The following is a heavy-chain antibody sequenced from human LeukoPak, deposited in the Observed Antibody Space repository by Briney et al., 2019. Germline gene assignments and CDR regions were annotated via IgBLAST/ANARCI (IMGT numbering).Heavy chain of an antibody. Sequence: SETLSLTCTVSGGSISSSSYYWGWIRQPPGKGLQWIGSIYYTGTTYYNPSLKSRVTISVDTSKNQFSLKLSSVTAADTAVYYCAKDHYYGSGSYYNPPFDYWGQGTLATVSS. J-gene: IGHJ4*02. CDR3: AKDHYYGSGSYYNPPFDY. V-gene: IGHV4-39*07. CDR2: IYYTGTT. D-gene: IGHD3-10*01. CDR1: GGSISSSSYY.